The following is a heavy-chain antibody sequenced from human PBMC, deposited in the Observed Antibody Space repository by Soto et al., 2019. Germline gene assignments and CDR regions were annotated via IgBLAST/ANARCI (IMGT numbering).Heavy chain of an antibody. D-gene: IGHD6-19*01. V-gene: IGHV3-15*01. Sequence: EVQLVESGGGLVKPGGSLILSCAASGFTFTKAWMTWVRQTPGKGLEWVGRIKSRADGGTTDYAASVKDRFIISRDDSNDTLYLHMNRLKTDDTAVYYCTTASQWLPPYSWGQGALVTVSS. J-gene: IGHJ4*02. CDR3: TTASQWLPPYS. CDR1: GFTFTKAW. CDR2: IKSRADGGTT.